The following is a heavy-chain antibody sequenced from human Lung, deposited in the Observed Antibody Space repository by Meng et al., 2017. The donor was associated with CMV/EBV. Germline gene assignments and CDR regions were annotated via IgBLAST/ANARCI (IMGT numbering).Heavy chain of an antibody. CDR2: ISSSSTTL. V-gene: IGHV3-11*04. D-gene: IGHD6-19*01. CDR3: ARDGAGSIDY. CDR1: GFTFSYYY. J-gene: IGHJ4*02. Sequence: GGSXRLSCAASGFTFSYYYMTWVRQAPGKGLEWVSYISSSSTTLNYADSVKGRFTISRDNAKDSLYLQMDSLRVEDTAVYYCARDGAGSIDYWGQGTLVTAPQ.